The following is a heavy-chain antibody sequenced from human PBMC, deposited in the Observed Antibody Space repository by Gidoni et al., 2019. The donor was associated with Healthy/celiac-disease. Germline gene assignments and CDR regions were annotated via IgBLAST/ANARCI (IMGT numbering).Heavy chain of an antibody. J-gene: IGHJ4*02. CDR1: GGTFSSYA. D-gene: IGHD4-17*01. Sequence: QVQLVQSGAEVKKPGSSVKVSCKASGGTFSSYAISWVRQAPGQGLEWMGRIIPILGIANYAQKFQGRVTITADKSTSTAYMELSSLRSEDTAVYYCARAAGPLRKGYGVGRFDYWGQGTLVTVSS. V-gene: IGHV1-69*04. CDR3: ARAAGPLRKGYGVGRFDY. CDR2: IIPILGIA.